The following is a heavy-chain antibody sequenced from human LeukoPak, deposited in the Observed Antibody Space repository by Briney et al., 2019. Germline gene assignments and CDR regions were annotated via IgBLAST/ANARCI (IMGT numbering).Heavy chain of an antibody. CDR3: AKGGKWDVTPFDY. V-gene: IGHV3-23*01. CDR1: GFTFTSYS. CDR2: ISGGGGST. J-gene: IGHJ4*02. Sequence: GGSLRPSCAASGFTFTSYSMNWVRQAPGKGLEWVSTISGGGGSTYYADSVKGRFTTSRDNSKNTLYLQVNSLRAEDTAVYYCAKGGKWDVTPFDYWGQGTLVTVSS. D-gene: IGHD1-26*01.